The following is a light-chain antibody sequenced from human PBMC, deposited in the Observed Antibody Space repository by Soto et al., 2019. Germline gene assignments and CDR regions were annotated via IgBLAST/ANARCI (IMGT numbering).Light chain of an antibody. Sequence: DIQMTQSPSSVSASVGDRVSITCRASQGISNWLAWYQQKPGRAPKLLIYTGSSLQSAVPSRFSGTGSGTAFTLTSSSLQPEDVAPYYCQQANSFPLTFGGGTKVEIK. CDR1: QGISNW. V-gene: IGKV1-12*01. CDR3: QQANSFPLT. J-gene: IGKJ4*01. CDR2: TGS.